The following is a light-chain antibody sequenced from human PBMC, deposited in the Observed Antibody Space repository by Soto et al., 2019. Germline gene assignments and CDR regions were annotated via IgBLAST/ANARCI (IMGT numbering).Light chain of an antibody. CDR3: QQYFSTPPYT. J-gene: IGKJ2*01. V-gene: IGKV4-1*01. CDR1: QNILYSSNNKNY. CDR2: WAS. Sequence: DIVMTQSPDSLAVSLGERATINCKSSQNILYSSNNKNYLSWYQQKPGQPPKLLISWASTRESGVPDRFTGSGSGKDFTLTISTLQAEDVAVYYCQQYFSTPPYTFGQGTKLEIK.